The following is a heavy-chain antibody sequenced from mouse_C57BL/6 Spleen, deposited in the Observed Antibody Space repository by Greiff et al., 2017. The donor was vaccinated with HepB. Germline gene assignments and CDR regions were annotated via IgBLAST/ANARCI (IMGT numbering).Heavy chain of an antibody. CDR3: ARSSPYYYGSSRYWYFDV. CDR2: IYPGDGDT. Sequence: VKLVESGAELVKPGASVKISCKASGYAFSSYWMNWVKQRPGKGLEWIGQIYPGDGDTNYNGKFKGKATLTADKSSSTAYMQLSSLTSEDSAVYFCARSSPYYYGSSRYWYFDVWGTGTTVTVSS. D-gene: IGHD1-1*01. CDR1: GYAFSSYW. V-gene: IGHV1-80*01. J-gene: IGHJ1*03.